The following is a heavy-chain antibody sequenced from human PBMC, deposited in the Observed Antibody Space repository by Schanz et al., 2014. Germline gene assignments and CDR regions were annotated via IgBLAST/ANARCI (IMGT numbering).Heavy chain of an antibody. CDR3: ARVKYCTITRCYRTETEGIYYMDV. CDR1: GFTFDKYA. J-gene: IGHJ6*03. CDR2: IKSDGSST. D-gene: IGHD2-2*01. V-gene: IGHV3-74*02. Sequence: EVQLVESGGGLVQPGGSLRLSCAASGFTFDKYAMHWVRQAPGKGLVWVARIKSDGSSTSYADSVKGRFTISRDNSRDTVYLQMNSLRAEDTAVYYCARVKYCTITRCYRTETEGIYYMDVWGKGTTVTVSS.